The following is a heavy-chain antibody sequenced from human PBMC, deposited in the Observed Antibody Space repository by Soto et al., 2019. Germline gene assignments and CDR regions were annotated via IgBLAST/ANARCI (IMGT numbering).Heavy chain of an antibody. D-gene: IGHD1-26*01. CDR2: ISYDGSNK. Sequence: GGSLRLSCAASGFTFSSYAMHWVRQAPCKGLEWVAVISYDGSNKYYADSVKGRFTISRDNSKNTLYLQMNSLRAEDTAVYYCARDSQLRLHYYYGMDVWGQGTTVTVSS. J-gene: IGHJ6*02. CDR1: GFTFSSYA. V-gene: IGHV3-30-3*01. CDR3: ARDSQLRLHYYYGMDV.